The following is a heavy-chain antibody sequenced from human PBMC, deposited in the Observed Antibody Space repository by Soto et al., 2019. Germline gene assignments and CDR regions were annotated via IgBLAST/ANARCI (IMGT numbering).Heavy chain of an antibody. CDR1: GYTFTSYA. D-gene: IGHD2-2*01. J-gene: IGHJ3*02. CDR2: INAGNGNT. CDR3: ARDLGYCSSTSCYLDAFDI. V-gene: IGHV1-3*01. Sequence: QVQLVQSGAEVKKPGASVKVSCKASGYTFTSYAMHWVRQAPGQRLEWMGWINAGNGNTKYSQKFQGRATITRDTSASTAYMELSSLRSEDTAVYYCARDLGYCSSTSCYLDAFDIWGQGTMVTVSS.